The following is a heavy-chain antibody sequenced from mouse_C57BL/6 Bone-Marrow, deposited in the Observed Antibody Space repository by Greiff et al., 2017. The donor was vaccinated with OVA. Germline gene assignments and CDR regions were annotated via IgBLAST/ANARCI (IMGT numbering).Heavy chain of an antibody. Sequence: VHVKQSGAELVRPGASVKLSCTASGFNIKDDYMHWVKQRPEQGLEWIGWIDPENGDTEYASKFQGKATITADTSSNTAYLQLSSLTSEDTAVYYCTTDDGLAWFAYWGQGTLVTVSA. CDR2: IDPENGDT. V-gene: IGHV14-4*01. J-gene: IGHJ3*01. CDR3: TTDDGLAWFAY. CDR1: GFNIKDDY. D-gene: IGHD2-3*01.